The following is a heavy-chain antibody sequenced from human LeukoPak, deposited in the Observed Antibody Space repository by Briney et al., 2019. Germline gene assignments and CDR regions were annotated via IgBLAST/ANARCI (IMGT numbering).Heavy chain of an antibody. V-gene: IGHV3-9*01. D-gene: IGHD6-13*01. CDR1: GFTFDDYA. Sequence: GRSLRLSCAASGFTFDDYAMHWVRQAPGKGLEWVSGISWNSGSIGYADSVKGRFTISRDNSKNTLYLQMNSLRAEDTAVYYCARGYSSSWSLYYFDYWGQGTLVTVSS. CDR2: ISWNSGSI. J-gene: IGHJ4*02. CDR3: ARGYSSSWSLYYFDY.